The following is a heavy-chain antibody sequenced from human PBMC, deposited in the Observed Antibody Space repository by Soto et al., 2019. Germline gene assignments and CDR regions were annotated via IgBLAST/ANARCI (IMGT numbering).Heavy chain of an antibody. J-gene: IGHJ6*02. V-gene: IGHV3-48*01. CDR3: ARDGGDYGDYGMDV. D-gene: IGHD4-17*01. CDR1: GFTFSSYS. Sequence: EVQLVESGGGLVQPGGSLRLSRAASGFTFSSYSMNWVRQAPGKGLEWVSYISSSSSTIYYADSVKGRFTISRDNAKNSLYLQMNSLRAEDTAVYYCARDGGDYGDYGMDVWGQGTTVTVSS. CDR2: ISSSSSTI.